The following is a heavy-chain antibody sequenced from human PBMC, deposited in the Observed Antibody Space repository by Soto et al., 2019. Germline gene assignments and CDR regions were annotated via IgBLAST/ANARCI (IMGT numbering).Heavy chain of an antibody. J-gene: IGHJ3*02. Sequence: GGSLRLSCTGSGFPFGDYAMNWFRQAPGKGLEWVGFIRSKAFGGTTEDAASLKGRFTISRDDSKSIAYLQMNSLETEDTAVYYCSRDGSGSYLSRRAFDIWGQGTMVTVSS. V-gene: IGHV3-49*03. D-gene: IGHD3-10*01. CDR3: SRDGSGSYLSRRAFDI. CDR2: IRSKAFGGTT. CDR1: GFPFGDYA.